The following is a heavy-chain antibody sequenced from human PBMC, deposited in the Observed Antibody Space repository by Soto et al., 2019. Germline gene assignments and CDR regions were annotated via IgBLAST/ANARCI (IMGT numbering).Heavy chain of an antibody. J-gene: IGHJ4*02. CDR3: ARDLLDVVVVPAAEINYLFDY. D-gene: IGHD2-2*01. CDR1: GFTFSSYG. CDR2: IWYDGSNK. Sequence: HPGGSLRLSCAASGFTFSSYGMHWVRQAPGKGLEWVAVIWYDGSNKYYADSVKGRFTISRDNSKNTLYLQMNSLRAEDTAVYYCARDLLDVVVVPAAEINYLFDYWGQGTLVTVSS. V-gene: IGHV3-33*01.